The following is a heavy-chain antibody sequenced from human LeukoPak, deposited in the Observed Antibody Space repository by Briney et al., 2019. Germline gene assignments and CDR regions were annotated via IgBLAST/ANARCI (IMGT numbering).Heavy chain of an antibody. CDR1: GYTFASYA. CDR3: ARDLVDTAMGD. J-gene: IGHJ4*02. D-gene: IGHD5-18*01. V-gene: IGHV1-2*02. Sequence: ASVKVSCKTSGYTFASYAISRVRQAPGQGLEWMGWINPNSGGTNYAQKFQGRVTMTRDTSISTAYMELSRLRSDDTAVYYCARDLVDTAMGDWGQGTLVTVSS. CDR2: INPNSGGT.